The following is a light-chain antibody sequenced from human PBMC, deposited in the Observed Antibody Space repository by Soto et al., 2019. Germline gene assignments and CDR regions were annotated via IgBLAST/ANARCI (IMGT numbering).Light chain of an antibody. Sequence: EIVLTQSPGTLSLSPGERATISCRASQNVRSPYLAWYQQKPGQAPRLLIYAASSRAAGIPDRFSGSGSGTDFTLTISRPEPEDFAVYYCQQYGNSAWTFGQGTKVEIK. J-gene: IGKJ1*01. V-gene: IGKV3-20*01. CDR1: QNVRSPY. CDR3: QQYGNSAWT. CDR2: AAS.